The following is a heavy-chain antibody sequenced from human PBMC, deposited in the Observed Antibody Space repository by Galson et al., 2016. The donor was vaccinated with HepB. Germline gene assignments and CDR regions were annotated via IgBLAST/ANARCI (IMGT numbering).Heavy chain of an antibody. D-gene: IGHD2-2*01. J-gene: IGHJ6*04. CDR3: AKDIVVVPAVSFYGMGV. CDR1: GFIFDDYA. CDR2: ISWNSDNI. Sequence: SLRLSCAASGFIFDDYAMHWVRQAPGRGLEWVSGISWNSDNIDYADSVKGRFTISRDNAKNSLYLQMNSLRPEDTALYYCAKDIVVVPAVSFYGMGVWGKGTTVTVSS. V-gene: IGHV3-9*01.